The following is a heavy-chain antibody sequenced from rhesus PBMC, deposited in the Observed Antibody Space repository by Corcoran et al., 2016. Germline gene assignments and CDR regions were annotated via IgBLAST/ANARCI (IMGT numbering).Heavy chain of an antibody. CDR3: TRGSCSGGLCYLFDY. V-gene: IGHV3S16*01. J-gene: IGHJ4*01. D-gene: IGHD2-39*02. CDR2: ISSGSSYI. Sequence: EVQLVESGGGLVQPGGSLRLSCVASGFTFSSYGMSWVRQAPGKGLEWVSSISSGSSYIYYTDSVKGRFTISRDNAKNSLSLQMNSLRAEDTAVYYCTRGSCSGGLCYLFDYWGQGVPVTVSS. CDR1: GFTFSSYG.